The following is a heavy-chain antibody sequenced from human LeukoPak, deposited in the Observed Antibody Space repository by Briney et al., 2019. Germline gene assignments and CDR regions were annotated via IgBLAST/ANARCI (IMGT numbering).Heavy chain of an antibody. CDR3: ARDLLGIAAAGNPLKY. V-gene: IGHV1-46*01. CDR1: GYTFTSYY. D-gene: IGHD6-13*01. J-gene: IGHJ4*02. Sequence: GASVKVSCKASGYTFTSYYMHWVRQAPGQGLEWMGIINPSGGSTSYAQKFQGRVTMTRDTSTSTVYMELSSLRSEDTAVYYCARDLLGIAAAGNPLKYWGQGTLVTVSS. CDR2: INPSGGST.